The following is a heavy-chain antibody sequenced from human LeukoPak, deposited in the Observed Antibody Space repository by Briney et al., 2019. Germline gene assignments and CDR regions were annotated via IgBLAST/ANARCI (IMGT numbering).Heavy chain of an antibody. D-gene: IGHD3-22*01. CDR3: ARDMGYDSSGYYSYDAFDI. J-gene: IGHJ3*02. CDR2: IYTSGST. Sequence: SETLSLTCAVSGGSISSYYWSWIRQPAGKGLEWIGRIYTSGSTNYNPSLKSRVTMSVDTSKNQFYLKLSSVTAADTAVYYCARDMGYDSSGYYSYDAFDIWGQGTMVTVSS. CDR1: GGSISSYY. V-gene: IGHV4-4*07.